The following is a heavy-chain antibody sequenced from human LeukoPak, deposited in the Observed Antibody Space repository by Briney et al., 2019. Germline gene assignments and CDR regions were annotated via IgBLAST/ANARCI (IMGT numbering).Heavy chain of an antibody. V-gene: IGHV3-20*04. J-gene: IGHJ4*02. D-gene: IGHD3-22*01. CDR3: ARATESYDDSSGYYY. CDR1: GFTFDAYG. CDR2: INWNDGST. Sequence: PGGSLRLSCAASGFTFDAYGMSWVRQAPGKGLEWVSGINWNDGSTDYADSVKGRFTISRDNGKKSLYLQMNSLGVEDTALYYCARATESYDDSSGYYYWGQGTLVTVSS.